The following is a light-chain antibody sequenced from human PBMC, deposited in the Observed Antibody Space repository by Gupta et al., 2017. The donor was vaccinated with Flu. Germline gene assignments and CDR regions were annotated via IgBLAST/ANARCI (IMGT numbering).Light chain of an antibody. J-gene: IGLJ1*01. CDR3: RSCKSISTFEI. V-gene: IGLV2-14*01. CDR1: SSYVGRSDS. CDR2: AVS. Sequence: QSALTQPASVSGSPGQAITISCTGTSSYVGRSDSVSWYQQHPGKAPKLRIYAVSSRPSGASRRFSASKSGKPASLDISGLQSGDETDYYCRSCKSISTFEIFGTGTKLTVL.